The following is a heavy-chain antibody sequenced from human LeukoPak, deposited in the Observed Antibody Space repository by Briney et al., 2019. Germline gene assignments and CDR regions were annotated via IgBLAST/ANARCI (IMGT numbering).Heavy chain of an antibody. V-gene: IGHV3-30*18. CDR2: ISYDGSNK. D-gene: IGHD1-26*01. Sequence: PGGSLRLSCAASGFTFSSYGMHWVRQAPGKGLEWVAVISYDGSNKYYADSVKGRFTISRDNSKNTLYLQMNSLRAEDTAVYYCAKDALSSGSYYTLGYWGQGTLVTVSS. CDR3: AKDALSSGSYYTLGY. CDR1: GFTFSSYG. J-gene: IGHJ4*02.